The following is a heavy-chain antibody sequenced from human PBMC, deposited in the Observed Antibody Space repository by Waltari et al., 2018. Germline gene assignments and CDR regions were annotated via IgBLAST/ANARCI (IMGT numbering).Heavy chain of an antibody. CDR2: IYYSGST. V-gene: IGHV4-39*07. CDR3: AREGQQLVEDFDY. Sequence: QLQLQESGPGLLKPSEPLSLPCTVSGCPIRSRSYYWCWLRQPPGKGLEWIGSIYYSGSTYYNPSLKSRVTISVDTSKNQFSLKLSSVTAADTAVYYCAREGQQLVEDFDYWGQGTLVTVSS. CDR1: GCPIRSRSYY. D-gene: IGHD6-13*01. J-gene: IGHJ4*02.